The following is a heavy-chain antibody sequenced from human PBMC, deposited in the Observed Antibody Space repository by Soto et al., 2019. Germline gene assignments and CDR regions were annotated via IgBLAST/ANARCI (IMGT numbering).Heavy chain of an antibody. CDR3: ARGDPYYYASSGYPGHCFDI. Sequence: ASVKVSCKASGYTFTSYDINWVRQATGQGLEWMGRMTPNSGNTGYAQKFQGRVTMTRNTSISTAYMELSSLRSEDTAVYYCARGDPYYYASSGYPGHCFDIRGQGKRVIV. J-gene: IGHJ3*02. CDR2: MTPNSGNT. V-gene: IGHV1-8*01. D-gene: IGHD3-22*01. CDR1: GYTFTSYD.